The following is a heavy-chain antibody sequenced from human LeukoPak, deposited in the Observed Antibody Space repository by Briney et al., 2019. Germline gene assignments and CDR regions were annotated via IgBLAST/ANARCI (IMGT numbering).Heavy chain of an antibody. CDR1: GFIFSSYW. J-gene: IGHJ4*02. CDR2: INQDGSGK. V-gene: IGHV3-7*04. CDR3: AGGVTTGDY. D-gene: IGHD4-17*01. Sequence: GGSLRLSCAASGFIFSSYWMSWVRQAPGKGLEWVANINQDGSGKYYVDSVKGRFTISRDNAKNSLYLQMNSLRAEDTAVYYCAGGVTTGDYWGQGTLVTVSS.